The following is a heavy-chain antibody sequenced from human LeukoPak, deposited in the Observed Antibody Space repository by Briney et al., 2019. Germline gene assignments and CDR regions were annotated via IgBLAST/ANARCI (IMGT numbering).Heavy chain of an antibody. D-gene: IGHD4-23*01. CDR3: ASHKSDYGGNFYEGTFDP. V-gene: IGHV4-59*08. J-gene: IGHJ5*02. Sequence: SETLSLTCSVSGGSISSYYWSWIRQPPAKGLEWIGHIYYSGSPNYNPSLKSRVTISVDTSKNQFSLKLSSVTGADTAVYYCASHKSDYGGNFYEGTFDPWGQGTLVTVSS. CDR2: IYYSGSP. CDR1: GGSISSYY.